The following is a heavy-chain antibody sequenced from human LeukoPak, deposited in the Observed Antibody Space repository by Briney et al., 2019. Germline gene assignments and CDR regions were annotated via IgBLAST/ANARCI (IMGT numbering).Heavy chain of an antibody. Sequence: PGRSLRLSCAASGFTFSSYGIHWVRLAPGKGLEWVANIEQDGSEKYYVDSVKGRFTISRDNAKNSLYLQMNSLRAEDSAVYYCVRENLGYCGSTSCSFLWGQGTLVTVSS. CDR1: GFTFSSYG. CDR2: IEQDGSEK. D-gene: IGHD2-2*01. J-gene: IGHJ4*02. CDR3: VRENLGYCGSTSCSFL. V-gene: IGHV3-7*01.